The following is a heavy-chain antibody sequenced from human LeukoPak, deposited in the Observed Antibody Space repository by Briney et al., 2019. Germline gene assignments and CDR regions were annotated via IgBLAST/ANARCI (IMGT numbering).Heavy chain of an antibody. CDR1: GFTFSSYW. V-gene: IGHV3-74*01. J-gene: IGHJ4*02. Sequence: GGSLRLSCAASGFTFSSYWMHWVRHAPGKGLVWVSRINSDGSSTSYADSVRGRFSISRDNAKNTLYLQMNNLRAQDTAVYYCARVGRGYSFNVYCFDYWGQGTLVTVSS. D-gene: IGHD5-18*01. CDR3: ARVGRGYSFNVYCFDY. CDR2: INSDGSST.